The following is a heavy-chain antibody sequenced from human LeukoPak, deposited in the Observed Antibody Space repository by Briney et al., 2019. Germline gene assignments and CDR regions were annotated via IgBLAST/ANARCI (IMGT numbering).Heavy chain of an antibody. V-gene: IGHV4-38-2*01. Sequence: SETLSLTCAVSGYSISSGYYWGWIRPPPGKGLEWIGSIYHSGSTYYNPSLKSRVTISVDTSKNQFSLKLSSVTAADAAVYYCARHDPNFQHWGQGTLVTVSS. CDR2: IYHSGST. J-gene: IGHJ1*01. CDR3: ARHDPNFQH. CDR1: GYSISSGYY.